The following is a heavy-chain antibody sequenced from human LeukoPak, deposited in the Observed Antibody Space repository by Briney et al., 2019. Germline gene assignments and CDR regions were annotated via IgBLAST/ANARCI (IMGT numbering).Heavy chain of an antibody. CDR2: IYPGDLRV. CDR3: ACRDLTSTWSFP. V-gene: IGHV5-51*01. J-gene: IGHJ5*02. Sequence: GESLKISCQGFGYSFTSYWIGWVRPMPGKGMEWMGVIYPGDLRVRYNPSFQGQVTISVDKSINTAYLQWVSLRASDSAMYYCACRDLTSTWSFPWGQGTLVTVSS. CDR1: GYSFTSYW. D-gene: IGHD6-13*01.